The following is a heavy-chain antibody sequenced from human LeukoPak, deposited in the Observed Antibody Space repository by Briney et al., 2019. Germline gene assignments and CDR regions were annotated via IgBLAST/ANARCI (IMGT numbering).Heavy chain of an antibody. Sequence: SGGSLRLSCAASGFTFSSYAMHWVRQAPGKGLEWVAIISYDGSNKYYADSVKGRFTISRDNSKNTLYLQMNSLRAEDTAVYYCARDFSDVIIPAARFDYWGQGTLVTVSS. V-gene: IGHV3-30-3*01. D-gene: IGHD2-2*01. CDR3: ARDFSDVIIPAARFDY. CDR2: ISYDGSNK. CDR1: GFTFSSYA. J-gene: IGHJ4*02.